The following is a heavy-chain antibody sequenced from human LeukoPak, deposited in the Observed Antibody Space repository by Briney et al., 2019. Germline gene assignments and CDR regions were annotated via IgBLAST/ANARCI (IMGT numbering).Heavy chain of an antibody. J-gene: IGHJ4*02. D-gene: IGHD2-2*01. V-gene: IGHV4-34*01. Sequence: SETLSLTCAVYGGSFSGYYWSWIRQPPGKGLEWIGEINHSGSTNYNPSLKSRVSISVDTSKNQFSLKLSSVTAADTAVYYCARSTWNFDYWGQGTLVTVSS. CDR3: ARSTWNFDY. CDR2: INHSGST. CDR1: GGSFSGYY.